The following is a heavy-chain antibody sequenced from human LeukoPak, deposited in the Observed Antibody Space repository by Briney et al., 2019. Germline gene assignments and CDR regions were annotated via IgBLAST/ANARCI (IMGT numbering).Heavy chain of an antibody. CDR3: ARLFGSGTY. V-gene: IGHV4-59*08. CDR1: GGSISSYY. D-gene: IGHD3-10*01. Sequence: SETLSLTCTVSGGSISSYYWSWIRQPPGKGLEWIGYIYYSGSTNYNPSLKGRVTISVDTSKNQFSLKLSSVTAADTAVYYCARLFGSGTYWGQGTLVTVSS. J-gene: IGHJ4*02. CDR2: IYYSGST.